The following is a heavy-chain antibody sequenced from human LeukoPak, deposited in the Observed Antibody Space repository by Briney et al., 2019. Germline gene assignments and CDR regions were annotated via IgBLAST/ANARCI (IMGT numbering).Heavy chain of an antibody. D-gene: IGHD6-19*01. Sequence: GGSLRLSCAASGFTLSSYWMHWVRQAPGKGLLWVSRINSDGSYTSYADSVKGRFTISRDSAKNTLYLQMNSLRAEDTAVYYCARAHLAVAGTDWGQEPLVTVSS. V-gene: IGHV3-74*01. CDR2: INSDGSYT. CDR3: ARAHLAVAGTD. CDR1: GFTLSSYW. J-gene: IGHJ4*02.